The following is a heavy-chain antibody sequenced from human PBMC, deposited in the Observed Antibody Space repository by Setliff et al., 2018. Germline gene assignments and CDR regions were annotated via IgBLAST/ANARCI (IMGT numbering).Heavy chain of an antibody. D-gene: IGHD2-2*01. CDR3: AKDRDPCSSTSCFYYYMDV. CDR2: INWDGDRT. Sequence: GGSLSLSCAASGFTFGVYDRNWVRQAPGKGLEWVASINWDGDRTGYAHSVKDRFTISRDNSKNTLYLQMNSLRIEDTAVYYCAKDRDPCSSTSCFYYYMDVWGKGTTVTVSS. V-gene: IGHV3-20*04. J-gene: IGHJ6*03. CDR1: GFTFGVYD.